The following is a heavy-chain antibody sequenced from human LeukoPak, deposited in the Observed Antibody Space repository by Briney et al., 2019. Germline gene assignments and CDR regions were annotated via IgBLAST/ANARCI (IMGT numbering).Heavy chain of an antibody. D-gene: IGHD2-2*01. CDR2: INHSGST. Sequence: PSETLSLTCAVYGGSFSGYYWSWIRQPPGKGLEWIGEINHSGSTNYNPSLKSRVTISVDTSKNQFSLKLSSVTAADTAVYYCARGPRAAARGKLNNWFDPWGQGTLVTVSS. V-gene: IGHV4-34*01. J-gene: IGHJ5*02. CDR1: GGSFSGYY. CDR3: ARGPRAAARGKLNNWFDP.